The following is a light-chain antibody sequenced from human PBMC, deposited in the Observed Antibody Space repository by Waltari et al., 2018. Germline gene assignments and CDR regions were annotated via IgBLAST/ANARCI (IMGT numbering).Light chain of an antibody. V-gene: IGKV1-27*01. CDR2: GAS. CDR1: QSISNS. CDR3: QKYDTSLLT. J-gene: IGKJ4*01. Sequence: DIQLTQFPSSLSASVGDAVFITCRASQSISNSLAWYQQKPGKVPKLLIYGASTLNPGAPSRFSGSGSGTYFTLTINSFQPEDVATYYCQKYDTSLLTFGGGTKVEI.